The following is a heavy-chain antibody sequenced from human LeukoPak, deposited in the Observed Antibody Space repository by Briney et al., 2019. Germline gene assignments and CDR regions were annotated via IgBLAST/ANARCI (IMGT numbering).Heavy chain of an antibody. J-gene: IGHJ4*02. CDR3: TLYNY. V-gene: IGHV1-18*03. D-gene: IGHD2-2*02. Sequence: GASVKVSCKASGYTFTSYGISWVRQAPGQGLEWMGWISAYNGDTKYSQEFQGRVTITRDTSATTAYMELSSLRSDDMAVYYCTLYNYWGQGTLVTVSS. CDR2: ISAYNGDT. CDR1: GYTFTSYG.